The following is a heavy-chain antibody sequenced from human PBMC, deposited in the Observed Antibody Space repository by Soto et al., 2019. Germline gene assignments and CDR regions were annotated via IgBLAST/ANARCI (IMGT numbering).Heavy chain of an antibody. CDR2: IYYSGST. Sequence: QVQLQESGPGLVKPSQTLSLTCTVSGGSISSGGYYWSWIRQHPGKGLEWIGYIYYSGSTYYTPSLKSRFTISVDTSKNPFSLKLSSVTAADTAMYYCARDPAGSGSYWDYWGQGTLVTVSS. J-gene: IGHJ4*02. D-gene: IGHD3-10*01. CDR1: GGSISSGGYY. CDR3: ARDPAGSGSYWDY. V-gene: IGHV4-31*03.